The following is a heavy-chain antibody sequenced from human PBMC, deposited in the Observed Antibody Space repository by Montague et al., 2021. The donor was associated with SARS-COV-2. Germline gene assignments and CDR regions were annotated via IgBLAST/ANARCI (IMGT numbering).Heavy chain of an antibody. CDR2: ISQSGNT. V-gene: IGHV4-34*01. CDR1: GGSFSRYY. D-gene: IGHD7-27*01. J-gene: IGHJ6*03. Sequence: SETLSLTCAVSGGSFSRYYWSWIRQPPGKGLEWIGEISQSGNTKYNPSLQSRVSISLDTSRNLFSLKVSSVTAADTAIYYCARLGDGIVPSPILGLGPYYSFYYMDVGGKGTTVTVSS. CDR3: ARLGDGIVPSPILGLGPYYSFYYMDV.